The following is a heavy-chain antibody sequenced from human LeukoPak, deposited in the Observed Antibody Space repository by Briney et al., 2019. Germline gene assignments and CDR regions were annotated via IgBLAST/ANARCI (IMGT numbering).Heavy chain of an antibody. CDR2: IIPIFGTA. D-gene: IGHD1-26*01. J-gene: IGHJ4*02. V-gene: IGHV1-69*01. Sequence: ASVKVSCKASGGTFSSYAISWVRQAPGQGLEWMGGIIPIFGTANYAQKFQGRVTITADESTSTAYVELSSLRSEDTAVYYCAREEVVGATPGPIDYWGQGTLVTVSS. CDR3: AREEVVGATPGPIDY. CDR1: GGTFSSYA.